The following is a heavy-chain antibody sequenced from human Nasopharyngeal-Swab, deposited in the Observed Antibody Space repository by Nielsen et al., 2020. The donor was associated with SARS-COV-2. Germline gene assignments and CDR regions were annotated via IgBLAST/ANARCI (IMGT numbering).Heavy chain of an antibody. Sequence: GALRLSCAASGFTFSSYGMHWVRQAPGKGLEWVAVISYDGSNKYYADSVKGRFTISRDNSKNTLYLQMNSLRAEDTAVYYCAKGSLGYSYVIDYWGQGTLVTVSS. CDR3: AKGSLGYSYVIDY. J-gene: IGHJ4*02. CDR2: ISYDGSNK. D-gene: IGHD5-18*01. V-gene: IGHV3-30*18. CDR1: GFTFSSYG.